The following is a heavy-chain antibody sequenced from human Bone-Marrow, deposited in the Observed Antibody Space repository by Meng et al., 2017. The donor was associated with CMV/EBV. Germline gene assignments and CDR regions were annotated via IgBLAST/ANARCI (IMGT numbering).Heavy chain of an antibody. CDR2: IIPILGIA. Sequence: SVKVSCKASGGTFSSYAISWVRQAPGQGLEWMGGIIPILGIANYAQKFQGRVTITADKSTSTAYMELSSLRSEDTAVYYCARGPSGSYLPDYWGQGTLVTVSS. V-gene: IGHV1-69*10. J-gene: IGHJ4*02. CDR1: GGTFSSYA. CDR3: ARGPSGSYLPDY. D-gene: IGHD1-26*01.